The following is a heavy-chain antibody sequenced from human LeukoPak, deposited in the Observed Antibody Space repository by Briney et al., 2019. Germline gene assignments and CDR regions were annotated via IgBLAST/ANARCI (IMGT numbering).Heavy chain of an antibody. Sequence: PGGSLRLPXAASGFTFSSYAMSWVRQAPGKGLEWVSAISGSGGSTYYADSVKGRFTISRDNSKNTLYLQMNSLRAEDTAVYYCAKQPYYYGSGSMGDWFDPWGQGTLVTVSS. J-gene: IGHJ5*02. D-gene: IGHD3-10*01. V-gene: IGHV3-23*01. CDR3: AKQPYYYGSGSMGDWFDP. CDR2: ISGSGGST. CDR1: GFTFSSYA.